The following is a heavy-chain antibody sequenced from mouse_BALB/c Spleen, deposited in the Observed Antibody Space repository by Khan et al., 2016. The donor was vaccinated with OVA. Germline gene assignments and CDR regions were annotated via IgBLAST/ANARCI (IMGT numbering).Heavy chain of an antibody. Sequence: QVQLKESGPGLVQPSQSLSITCTVSGFSLTSYGVHWVRQSPGKGLEWLGVIWSGGSTDYNAAFISRLSISKDNSKSQVFFKMNSLQANDTALYYCARNGDYVHWYFDVWGAGTTVTVSS. CDR3: ARNGDYVHWYFDV. D-gene: IGHD2-13*01. CDR1: GFSLTSYG. J-gene: IGHJ1*01. V-gene: IGHV2-2*02. CDR2: IWSGGST.